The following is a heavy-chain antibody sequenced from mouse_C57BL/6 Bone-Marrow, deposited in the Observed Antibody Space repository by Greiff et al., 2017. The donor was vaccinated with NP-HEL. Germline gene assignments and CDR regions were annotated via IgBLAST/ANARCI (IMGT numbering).Heavy chain of an antibody. CDR2: ISNGGGST. V-gene: IGHV5-12*01. Sequence: EVKLMESGGGLVQPGGSLKLSCAASGFTFSDYYMYWVRQTPEKRLEWVAYISNGGGSTYYPDTVKGRFTISRDNAKNTLYLQMSRLKSEDTAMYYCARHVVTTEAMDYWGQGTSVTVSS. CDR1: GFTFSDYY. CDR3: ARHVVTTEAMDY. J-gene: IGHJ4*01. D-gene: IGHD2-2*01.